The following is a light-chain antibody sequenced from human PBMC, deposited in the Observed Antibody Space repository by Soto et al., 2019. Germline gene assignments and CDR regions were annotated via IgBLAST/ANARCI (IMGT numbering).Light chain of an antibody. CDR3: AAWDDSLSRAV. CDR1: STNIGGNY. CDR2: SNN. V-gene: IGLV1-47*02. Sequence: QSVLTQPPSASVTPGQRVTISCSGSSTNIGGNYVYWYQQLPGTAPKLLIYSNNQRPSGVPDRFSGSKSGTSASLAISGLRPEDEAHYYCAAWDDSLSRAVFGGGTQLTVL. J-gene: IGLJ7*01.